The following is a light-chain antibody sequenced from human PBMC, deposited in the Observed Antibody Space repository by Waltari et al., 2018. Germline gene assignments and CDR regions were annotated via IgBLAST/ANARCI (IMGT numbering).Light chain of an antibody. CDR1: NIGSYS. CDR3: QVWDSSSDHRV. CDR2: DDS. V-gene: IGLV3-21*02. Sequence: SYVLTQPPSVSVAPGQTARITCGGNNIGSYSVHWYQQKPGQAPVLVVYDDSDRPSAIPERFSGSNSGNTATLTISRVEAGDEADYYCQVWDSSSDHRVFGGVTKLTVL. J-gene: IGLJ3*02.